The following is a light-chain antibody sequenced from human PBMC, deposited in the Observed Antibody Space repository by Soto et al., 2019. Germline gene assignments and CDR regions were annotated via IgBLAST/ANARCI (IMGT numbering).Light chain of an antibody. V-gene: IGKV1-5*03. CDR2: KAS. Sequence: DIQMTQSPSTLSASVGDRVTITCRASQSLSRWLAWYQQKPGKAPKLLIYKASSLQSGIPSRFSGSGSGTEFTITINSLQPDDFATYYCQQYYSYAIIFGQGTRLEIK. J-gene: IGKJ5*01. CDR1: QSLSRW. CDR3: QQYYSYAII.